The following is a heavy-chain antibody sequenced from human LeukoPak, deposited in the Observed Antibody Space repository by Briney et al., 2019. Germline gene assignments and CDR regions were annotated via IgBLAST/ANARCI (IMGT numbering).Heavy chain of an antibody. CDR3: AKFGADYDMYV. CDR2: IYYNGKA. V-gene: IGHV4-59*01. D-gene: IGHD3-16*01. Sequence: SETLSLTCTVSGGPISGYYWTWLRQPPGKGLEWIGQIYYNGKADYNPSLESRITISVDTSKNKISLKLNSVTAADTAIYYCAKFGADYDMYVWGQGITVAVSS. CDR1: GGPISGYY. J-gene: IGHJ6*02.